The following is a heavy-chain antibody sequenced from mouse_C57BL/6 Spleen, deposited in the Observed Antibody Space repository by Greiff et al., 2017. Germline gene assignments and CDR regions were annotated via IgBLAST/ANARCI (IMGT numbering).Heavy chain of an antibody. D-gene: IGHD2-4*01. CDR1: GFTFSSYA. CDR3: ARGNYDGAMDY. Sequence: EVKVEESGGGLVKPGGSLKLSCAASGFTFSSYAMSWVRQTPEKRLEWVATISDGGSSTYYPDNVKGRFTISRDNAKNNLYLQMSQLKSEDTAMYYCARGNYDGAMDYWGQGTSVTVSS. CDR2: ISDGGSST. V-gene: IGHV5-4*03. J-gene: IGHJ4*01.